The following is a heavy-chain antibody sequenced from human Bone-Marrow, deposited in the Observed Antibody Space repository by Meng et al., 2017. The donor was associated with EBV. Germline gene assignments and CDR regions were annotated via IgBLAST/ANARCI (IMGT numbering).Heavy chain of an antibody. CDR3: ARVWFGANVGDY. Sequence: QVRLFESGAEVKKPGSSVKVSCKASGYTFTSHGISWVRQAPGQGLEWMGWISAYNGNTNYAQKLQGRVTMTTDTSTSTAYMELRSLRSDDTAVYYCARVWFGANVGDYWGQGTLVTVSS. D-gene: IGHD3-10*01. CDR2: ISAYNGNT. J-gene: IGHJ4*02. V-gene: IGHV1-18*01. CDR1: GYTFTSHG.